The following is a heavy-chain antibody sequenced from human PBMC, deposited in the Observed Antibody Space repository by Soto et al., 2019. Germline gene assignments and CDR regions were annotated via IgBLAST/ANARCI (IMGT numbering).Heavy chain of an antibody. CDR3: AGGTGWLSDS. J-gene: IGHJ4*02. D-gene: IGHD3-9*01. V-gene: IGHV3-7*05. Sequence: EAHLVESGGGLVQPGGSLRLSCAASGFNFNTYWMSWVRQAPGKGLEWVAIIKQDGSEKLYVDSLEGRFTISRDNAKKSLYVQMDSLRVDDTAVYYCAGGTGWLSDSWGQGTLVIVSS. CDR2: IKQDGSEK. CDR1: GFNFNTYW.